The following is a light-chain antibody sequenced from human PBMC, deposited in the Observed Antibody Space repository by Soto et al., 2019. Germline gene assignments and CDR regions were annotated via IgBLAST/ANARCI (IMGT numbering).Light chain of an antibody. CDR2: AAS. Sequence: DIQMTQSPSSLSAFVGDRVTITCRASQSISSYLNWFQQKPGKAPKFLIYAASNSQSGVPSRFSGSGSGTDFTLTISSLQPEDFATYYCQQSYNTPLAFGGGTKVEMK. V-gene: IGKV1-39*01. CDR3: QQSYNTPLA. CDR1: QSISSY. J-gene: IGKJ4*01.